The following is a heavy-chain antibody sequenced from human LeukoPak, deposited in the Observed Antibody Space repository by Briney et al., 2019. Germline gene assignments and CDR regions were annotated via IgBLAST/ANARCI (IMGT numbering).Heavy chain of an antibody. CDR3: AREFSGSNYGFPFDY. Sequence: GGSLRLSCAASGFTFSSYSMNWVRQAPGKGLEWVSSISSSSSYIYYADSVKGRSTISRDNAKNSLYLQMNSLRAEDTAVYYCAREFSGSNYGFPFDYWGQGTLVTVSS. V-gene: IGHV3-21*01. CDR1: GFTFSSYS. D-gene: IGHD1-26*01. J-gene: IGHJ4*02. CDR2: ISSSSSYI.